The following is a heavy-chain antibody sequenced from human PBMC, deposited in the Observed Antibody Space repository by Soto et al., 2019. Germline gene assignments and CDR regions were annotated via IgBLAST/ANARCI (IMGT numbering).Heavy chain of an antibody. CDR3: TREGPRITMVRATSGSDY. V-gene: IGHV3-49*03. Sequence: GGSLRLSCTASGFTFGDYAMSWFRQAPGKGLEWVGFIRSKAYGGTTEYAASVKGRFTISRDDSKSIAYLQMNSLKTEDTAVYYCTREGPRITMVRATSGSDYWGQGTLVTVSS. CDR2: IRSKAYGGTT. CDR1: GFTFGDYA. D-gene: IGHD3-10*01. J-gene: IGHJ4*02.